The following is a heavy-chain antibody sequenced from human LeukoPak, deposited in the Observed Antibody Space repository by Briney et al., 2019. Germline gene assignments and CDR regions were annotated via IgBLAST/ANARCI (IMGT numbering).Heavy chain of an antibody. CDR1: GGSISSGSYY. V-gene: IGHV4-61*02. D-gene: IGHD3-9*01. Sequence: PSETLSLTCTVSGGSISSGSYYWSWIRQPAGNGLEWIGRIYTSGSTNYNPSLKSRVTISVDTSKNQFSLKLTSVTAADTAVHYCARDRSFDDIFDYWGQGTLVTVSS. CDR3: ARDRSFDDIFDY. J-gene: IGHJ4*02. CDR2: IYTSGST.